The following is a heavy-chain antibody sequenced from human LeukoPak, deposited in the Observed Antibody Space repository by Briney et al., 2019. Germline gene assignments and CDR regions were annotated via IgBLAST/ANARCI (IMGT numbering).Heavy chain of an antibody. CDR3: ARGRLVRGVKGYYFDY. D-gene: IGHD3-10*01. Sequence: PGGSLRLSCAASGFTFSSYSMNWVRQAPGKGLEWVSSISSSSSYIYYADSVKGRFTISRDKAKNSLYLQMNSLRAEDTAVYYCARGRLVRGVKGYYFDYWGQGTLVTVSS. V-gene: IGHV3-21*01. CDR1: GFTFSSYS. CDR2: ISSSSSYI. J-gene: IGHJ4*02.